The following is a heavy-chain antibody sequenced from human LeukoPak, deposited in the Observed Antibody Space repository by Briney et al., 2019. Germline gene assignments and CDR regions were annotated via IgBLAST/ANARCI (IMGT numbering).Heavy chain of an antibody. CDR2: IYSGGST. D-gene: IGHD6-19*01. J-gene: IGHJ3*02. V-gene: IGHV3-53*01. CDR3: ARGPLQQWLVRDAFDI. CDR1: GFTVSSDY. Sequence: GGSLRLSCAASGFTVSSDYMSWVRQAPGKGLEWVSVIYSGGSTYYADSVKGRFTISRDNSKNTLYLQMNSLRAEDTAVYYCARGPLQQWLVRDAFDIWGQGTMVTVSS.